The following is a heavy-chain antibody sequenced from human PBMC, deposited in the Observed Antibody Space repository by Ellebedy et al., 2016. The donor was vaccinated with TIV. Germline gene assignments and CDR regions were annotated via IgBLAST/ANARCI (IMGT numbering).Heavy chain of an antibody. D-gene: IGHD3-10*01. CDR1: GFTVSSNY. J-gene: IGHJ6*02. Sequence: PGGSLRLSCAASGFTVSSNYMSWVRQAPGKGLEWVSVIYSGGSTYYADSVKGRFTISRDNSKNTLYLQMNSLRAEDTAVYYCARDHEDSYASGNGMDIWGQGTTVTVSS. V-gene: IGHV3-66*01. CDR2: IYSGGST. CDR3: ARDHEDSYASGNGMDI.